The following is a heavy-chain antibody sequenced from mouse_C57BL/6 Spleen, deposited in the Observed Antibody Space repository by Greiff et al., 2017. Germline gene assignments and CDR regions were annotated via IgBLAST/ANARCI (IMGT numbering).Heavy chain of an antibody. D-gene: IGHD5-1-1*01. CDR3: ARIPGFAY. CDR1: GFTFSDYG. CDR2: ISSGSSTI. J-gene: IGHJ3*01. Sequence: DVMLVESGGGLVKPGGSLKLSCAASGFTFSDYGMHWVRQAPEKGLEWVAYISSGSSTIYYADTVKGRFTISRDNAKNTLFLQMTSLRSEDTAMYYCARIPGFAYWGQGTLVTVSA. V-gene: IGHV5-17*01.